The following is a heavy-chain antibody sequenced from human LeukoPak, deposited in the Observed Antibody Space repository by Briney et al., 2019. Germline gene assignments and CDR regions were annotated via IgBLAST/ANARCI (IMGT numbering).Heavy chain of an antibody. D-gene: IGHD3-9*01. CDR3: ARDLDWVFDF. J-gene: IGHJ4*02. CDR2: ISTYNGDT. CDR1: GSTFTTYS. V-gene: IGHV1-18*01. Sequence: ASVKVSCKASGSTFTTYSFSCVRQAPGQGLEWMGWISTYNGDTKYAQDYQDRVTMTTDASTSTAYMELRSLRSDDTAVYYCARDLDWVFDFWGQGTLVTVSS.